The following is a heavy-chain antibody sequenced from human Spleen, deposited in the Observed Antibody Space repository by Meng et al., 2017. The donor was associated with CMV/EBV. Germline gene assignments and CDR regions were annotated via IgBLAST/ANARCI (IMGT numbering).Heavy chain of an antibody. CDR1: GYTFTGDD. CDR2: MNPNSGNT. Sequence: ASVKVSCNASGYTFTGDDINWVRQATGQGLEWMGWMNPNSGNTGYAQKFQGRVTITRNTHISTAYMELSSLRSEDTAVYYCARERSGTFTIFGGVNKYGMDVWGQGTTVTVSS. D-gene: IGHD3-3*01. J-gene: IGHJ6*02. V-gene: IGHV1-8*03. CDR3: ARERSGTFTIFGGVNKYGMDV.